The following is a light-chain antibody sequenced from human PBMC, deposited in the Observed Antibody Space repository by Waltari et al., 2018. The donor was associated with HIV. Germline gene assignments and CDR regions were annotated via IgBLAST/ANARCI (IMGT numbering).Light chain of an antibody. CDR3: QSYDSSLSGLDV. CDR1: SSNIGAGYD. J-gene: IGLJ1*01. CDR2: GNS. Sequence: QSVLTQPPSVSGAPGQRVTISCTGSSSNIGAGYDVHWYQQLPGTAPKLLIYGNSNRPSGVPDRFSGSKSGTSASRASTGLQAEDEADYYCQSYDSSLSGLDVFGTGTKVTVL. V-gene: IGLV1-40*01.